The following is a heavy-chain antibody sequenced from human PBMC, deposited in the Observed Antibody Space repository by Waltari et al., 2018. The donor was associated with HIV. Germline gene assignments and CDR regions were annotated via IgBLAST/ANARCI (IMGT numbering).Heavy chain of an antibody. CDR1: GLSSRPYS. J-gene: IGHJ6*02. V-gene: IGHV3-23*04. Sequence: DGQLVEAGGGFIQPGRHVRLTSVVPGLSSRPYSGPWVRQAPGRGGVWDSSITGDGGGKNYQGSVNGRFTTSRDKSNNKLKLQLNSQRADDKAVYYCAVQYNPLYYFYYGMDVWGQGTTVIVSS. CDR2: ITGDGGGK. CDR3: AVQYNPLYYFYYGMDV. D-gene: IGHD3-10*01.